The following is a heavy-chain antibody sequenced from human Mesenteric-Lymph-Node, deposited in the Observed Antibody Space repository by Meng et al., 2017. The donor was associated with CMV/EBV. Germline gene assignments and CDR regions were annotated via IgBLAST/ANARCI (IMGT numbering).Heavy chain of an antibody. CDR2: ITGDGDTF. Sequence: GESLKISCTASGFALGDYYMNWIRQAPGNGLEWISYITGDGDTFSYANSVKGRFSISRDNTKNALYLQMDSLIADDTAVYYCARDPRDKGFDPWGPGTLVTVSS. J-gene: IGHJ5*02. CDR1: GFALGDYY. V-gene: IGHV3-11*01. CDR3: ARDPRDKGFDP. D-gene: IGHD5-24*01.